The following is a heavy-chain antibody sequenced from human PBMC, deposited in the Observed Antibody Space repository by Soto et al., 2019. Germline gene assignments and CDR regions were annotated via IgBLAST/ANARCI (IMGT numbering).Heavy chain of an antibody. CDR2: ISSNGGST. V-gene: IGHV3-64*02. J-gene: IGHJ4*02. CDR1: GFTFSSYA. CDR3: ARGPPTGGFDY. Sequence: EVQLVESGEGLVQPGGSLRLSCAASGFTFSSYAMYWVRQAPGKGLEYVSAISSNGGSTYYADSVKGRFTISRDNSKNTLYLQMGSLRAEDMAVYYCARGPPTGGFDYWGQGTLVTVSS. D-gene: IGHD7-27*01.